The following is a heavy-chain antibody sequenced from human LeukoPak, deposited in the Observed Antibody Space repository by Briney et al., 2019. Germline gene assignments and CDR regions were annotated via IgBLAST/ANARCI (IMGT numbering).Heavy chain of an antibody. CDR3: ARGPSCSSVSCYTTGLFDY. D-gene: IGHD2-15*01. CDR1: GFTFNIYS. J-gene: IGHJ4*02. V-gene: IGHV3-21*01. CDR2: ISSSSSSI. Sequence: GGSLRLSCTASGFTFNIYSMSWVRQAPGKGLEWVSSISSSSSSIHYADSLKGQFTISRDNAKNSLYLQMNNLRAEDTAVYYCARGPSCSSVSCYTTGLFDYWGRGTLVTVSS.